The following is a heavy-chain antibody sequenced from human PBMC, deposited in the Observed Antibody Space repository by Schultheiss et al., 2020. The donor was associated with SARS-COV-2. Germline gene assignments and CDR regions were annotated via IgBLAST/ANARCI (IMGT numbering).Heavy chain of an antibody. J-gene: IGHJ4*02. CDR2: INHSGST. CDR1: GGSFSGYY. D-gene: IGHD2-2*01. V-gene: IGHV4-34*01. Sequence: SETLSLTCAVYGGSFSGYYWSWIRQPPGKGLEWIGEINHSGSTNYNPSLKSRVTISVDTSKNQFSLKLSSVTAADTAVYYCARGLDVVVPAVQQDYFDYWGQGTLVTVSS. CDR3: ARGLDVVVPAVQQDYFDY.